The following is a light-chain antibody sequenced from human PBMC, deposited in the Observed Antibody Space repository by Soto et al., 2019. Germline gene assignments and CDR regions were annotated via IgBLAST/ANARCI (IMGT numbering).Light chain of an antibody. J-gene: IGKJ2*01. CDR1: QSISNW. V-gene: IGKV1-5*03. CDR3: QHYDRFPYT. CDR2: KAS. Sequence: DIQMTQSPSTLSASVGDTVTITCRASQSISNWLAWYQQKPGQAPKLLIHKASTLESGVQSRFSGRGSGTAVTLTISSRQPDYFATFYCQHYDRFPYTFGQGTKLEIK.